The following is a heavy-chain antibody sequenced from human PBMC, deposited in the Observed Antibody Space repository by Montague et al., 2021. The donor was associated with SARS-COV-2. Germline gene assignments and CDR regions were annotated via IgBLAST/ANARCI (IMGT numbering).Heavy chain of an antibody. CDR1: GGCFSGYY. D-gene: IGHD3-10*01. V-gene: IGHV4-34*01. Sequence: SETLSLTCAVYGGCFSGYYWSWIRQPPEKGLEWVGEINQSGRTNNKPSLKSRVIISVDTSKNQFSLKLSSVTAADTAVYYCARRGSSVWGVTVSAELDYWGQGILVIVSS. J-gene: IGHJ4*02. CDR3: ARRGSSVWGVTVSAELDY. CDR2: INQSGRT.